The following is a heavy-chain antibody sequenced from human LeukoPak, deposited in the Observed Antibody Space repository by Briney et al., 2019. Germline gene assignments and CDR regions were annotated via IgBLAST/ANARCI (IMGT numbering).Heavy chain of an antibody. J-gene: IGHJ4*02. Sequence: PSETLSLTCAVYGGSFSGYYWSWIRQPPGKGLEWIGEINHSGSTNYNPSLKSRVTISVDTSKNRFSLKLSSVTAADTAVYYCARGLAGTTDYWGQGTLVTVSS. CDR1: GGSFSGYY. V-gene: IGHV4-34*01. D-gene: IGHD1-7*01. CDR3: ARGLAGTTDY. CDR2: INHSGST.